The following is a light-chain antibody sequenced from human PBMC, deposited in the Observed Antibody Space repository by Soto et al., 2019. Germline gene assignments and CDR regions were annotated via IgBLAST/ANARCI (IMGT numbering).Light chain of an antibody. CDR1: QSVSSSF. CDR2: GAS. V-gene: IGKV3-20*01. J-gene: IGKJ4*01. CDR3: QQYGSSPLT. Sequence: EIVLTQSPGTLSLSPGERATLSCRASQSVSSSFLAWYQQKPGQAPRLLIYGASSRATGIPDRFSGSGSGTDFTHTISSLEPEDFAVYYCQQYGSSPLTFGGGTKVEMK.